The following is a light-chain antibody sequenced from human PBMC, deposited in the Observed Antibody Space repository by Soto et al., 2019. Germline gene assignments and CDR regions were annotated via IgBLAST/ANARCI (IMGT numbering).Light chain of an antibody. Sequence: QAVVTQEPSLTVSPGGTVTLTCASSTGPVTSDYYPNWFQQKPGQAPRARIYSTTKKHSGTPARSSGSLLGGKAALTLSGVQPEDESDYDCLLYYGAAVVFGGGTKLTVL. CDR3: LLYYGAAVV. J-gene: IGLJ2*01. V-gene: IGLV7-43*01. CDR1: TGPVTSDYY. CDR2: STT.